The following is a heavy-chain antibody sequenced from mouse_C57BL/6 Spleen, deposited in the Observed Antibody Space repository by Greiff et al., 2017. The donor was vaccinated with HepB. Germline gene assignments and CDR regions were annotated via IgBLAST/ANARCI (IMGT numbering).Heavy chain of an antibody. D-gene: IGHD2-4*01. CDR2: INYDGSST. CDR1: GFTLSDYY. V-gene: IGHV5-16*01. J-gene: IGHJ2*01. Sequence: EVKLVESEGGLVQPGSSMKLSCTASGFTLSDYYMAWVRQVPEKGLEWVANINYDGSSTYYLDSLKSRFIISRDNAKNILYLQMSSLKSEDTATYYCARGRLTYFDYWGQGTTLTVSS. CDR3: ARGRLTYFDY.